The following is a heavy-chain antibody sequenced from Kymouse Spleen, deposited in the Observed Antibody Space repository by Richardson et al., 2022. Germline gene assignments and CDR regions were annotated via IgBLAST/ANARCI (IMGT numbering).Heavy chain of an antibody. V-gene: IGHV3-23*04. CDR2: ISGSGGST. D-gene: IGHD1-20*01,IGHD1-7*01. CDR3: AKDLYMGITGTYWYFDL. CDR1: GFTFSSYA. Sequence: EVQLVESGGGLVQPGGSLRLSCAASGFTFSSYAMSWVRQAPGKGLEWVSAISGSGGSTYYADSVKGRFTISRDNSKNTLYLQMNSLRAEDTAVYYCAKDLYMGITGTYWYFDLWGRGTLVTVSS. J-gene: IGHJ2*01.